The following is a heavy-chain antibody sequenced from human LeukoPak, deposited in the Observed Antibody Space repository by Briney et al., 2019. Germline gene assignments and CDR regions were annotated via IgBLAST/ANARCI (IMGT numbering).Heavy chain of an antibody. CDR3: ARANPYMEWGSRGNFDY. Sequence: TSGTLSLTCAVSGGSISSSNWWSWVRQPPGKGLEWIGEIYHSGSTNYNPSLKSRVTISVDKSKNQFSLKLSSVTAADTAVYYCARANPYMEWGSRGNFDYWGQGTLVTVSS. CDR2: IYHSGST. CDR1: GGSISSSNW. V-gene: IGHV4-4*02. D-gene: IGHD3-3*01. J-gene: IGHJ4*02.